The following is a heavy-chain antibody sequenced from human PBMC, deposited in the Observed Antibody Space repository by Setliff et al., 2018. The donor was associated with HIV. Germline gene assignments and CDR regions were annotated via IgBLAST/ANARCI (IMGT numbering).Heavy chain of an antibody. J-gene: IGHJ4*02. V-gene: IGHV4-4*02. D-gene: IGHD1-26*01. CDR1: GGSISSDNW. CDR3: ARDLGGLWEVFDC. Sequence: KPSETLSLTCAVSGGSISSDNWWTWVRQPPGKGLEWIGEIYHSEYTNYNASLKSRVSMSVDKSKNQFSVKLTSVTAADTAVYYCARDLGGLWEVFDCWGQGTLVTVSS. CDR2: IYHSEYT.